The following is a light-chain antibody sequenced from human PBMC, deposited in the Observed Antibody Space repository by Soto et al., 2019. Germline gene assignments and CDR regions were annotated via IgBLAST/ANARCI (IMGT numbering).Light chain of an antibody. CDR2: GVS. CDR1: QSVSSD. Sequence: EIVMTQSPDTLSVSPGERATLSCRASQSVSSDLVWYQHKPGQAPRLLIFGVSTRATGIPARFSGSGSGTEFTLTISSLQSEDFAVYYCQQYNDWPRTFGQGTKWIS. J-gene: IGKJ1*01. CDR3: QQYNDWPRT. V-gene: IGKV3-15*01.